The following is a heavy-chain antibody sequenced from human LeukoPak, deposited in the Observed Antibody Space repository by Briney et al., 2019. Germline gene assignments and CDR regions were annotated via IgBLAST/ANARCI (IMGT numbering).Heavy chain of an antibody. Sequence: GGSHRLSCAASAFTFSSYGMLWVRQAPRKGMESVAVIWNDGSNKYYADYVKGRVASARDNSKIRLYLQMNSLGAEDTAVYYWASGLGIAAGGTFDYWGQGTLVTVSS. CDR3: ASGLGIAAGGTFDY. CDR2: IWNDGSNK. CDR1: AFTFSSYG. V-gene: IGHV3-33*08. D-gene: IGHD6-13*01. J-gene: IGHJ4*02.